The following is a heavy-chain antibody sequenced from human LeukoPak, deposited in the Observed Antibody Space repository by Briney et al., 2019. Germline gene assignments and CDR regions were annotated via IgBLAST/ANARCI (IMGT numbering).Heavy chain of an antibody. CDR2: INTGSGNT. Sequence: ASVKVSCKTSGYTFSDYGIQWVRQAPGQRLEWMGWINTGSGNTKYPQKLQGRLTITRDTSASTAYMEVSSLRSEDTAVYFCARESYTSRPHFDYWGQGTLVTVSS. CDR1: GYTFSDYG. V-gene: IGHV1-3*04. CDR3: ARESYTSRPHFDY. D-gene: IGHD6-6*01. J-gene: IGHJ4*02.